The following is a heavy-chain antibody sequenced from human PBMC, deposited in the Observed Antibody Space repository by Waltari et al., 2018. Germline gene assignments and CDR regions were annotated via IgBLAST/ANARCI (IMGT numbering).Heavy chain of an antibody. CDR1: GYTLTELS. CDR3: TASALRFLEWSGGCDY. V-gene: IGHV1-24*01. CDR2: FDPEDGET. J-gene: IGHJ4*02. Sequence: QVQLVQSGAEVKKPGASVKVSCKLSGYTLTELSIHWVRQAPGKGLEWMGAFDPEDGETFYAQQFRGRFIMTEDTSADIAYMDLSSLTSEDTAVYYCTASALRFLEWSGGCDYWGQGTPVTVSS. D-gene: IGHD3-3*01.